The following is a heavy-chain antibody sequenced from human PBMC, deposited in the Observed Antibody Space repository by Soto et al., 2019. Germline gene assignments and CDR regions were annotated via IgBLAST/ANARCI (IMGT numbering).Heavy chain of an antibody. CDR1: GFSLSTSGVG. CDR3: AHRRRGSYFDY. Sequence: QITLKESGPTLVKPTQTLTLTCTFSGFSLSTSGVGVGWIRQPPGKALEWLALIYWDDDKRYSPSLKSRPTFTKHTSKNQAVLTTTTTDPVDTATYYCAHRRRGSYFDYLGPGTLVTASS. V-gene: IGHV2-5*02. CDR2: IYWDDDK. J-gene: IGHJ4*02. D-gene: IGHD3-16*01.